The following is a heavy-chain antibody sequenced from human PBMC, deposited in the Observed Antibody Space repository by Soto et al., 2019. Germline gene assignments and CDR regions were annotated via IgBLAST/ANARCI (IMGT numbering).Heavy chain of an antibody. CDR2: ISGSGGST. Sequence: EVQLLESGGGLVQPGGSLRLSCAASGFTFSSYAMSWVRQAPGKGLEWVSAISGSGGSTYYADSVKGWFTISRDNSKNTLYLQMNSLRAEDTAVYYCAKGEGSSSSRRGFRFGELNYWGQGTLVTVSS. J-gene: IGHJ4*02. CDR1: GFTFSSYA. CDR3: AKGEGSSSSRRGFRFGELNY. V-gene: IGHV3-23*01. D-gene: IGHD3-10*01.